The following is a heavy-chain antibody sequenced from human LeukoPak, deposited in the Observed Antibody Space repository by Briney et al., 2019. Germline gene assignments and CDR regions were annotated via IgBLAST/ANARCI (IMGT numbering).Heavy chain of an antibody. D-gene: IGHD3-22*01. J-gene: IGHJ2*01. Sequence: SETLSLTCTVSAGSISSSSYYWGWIRQPPGKGLEWIGSLYYSGSTYYNPSLKSRVTISVDTSKNQFSLKLSSVTAADTAVYYCARLHGYYDSSGYYYMVFDLWGRGTLVTVSS. CDR1: AGSISSSSYY. V-gene: IGHV4-39*01. CDR3: ARLHGYYDSSGYYYMVFDL. CDR2: LYYSGST.